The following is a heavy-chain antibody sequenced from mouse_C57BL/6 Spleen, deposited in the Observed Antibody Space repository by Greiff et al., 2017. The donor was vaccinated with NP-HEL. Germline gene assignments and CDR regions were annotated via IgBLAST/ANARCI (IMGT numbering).Heavy chain of an antibody. J-gene: IGHJ2*01. CDR3: AREGTVVDY. D-gene: IGHD1-1*01. V-gene: IGHV1-52*01. CDR2: IDPSDSET. CDR1: GYTFTSYW. Sequence: QVQLQQPGAELVRPGSSVKLSCKASGYTFTSYWMHWVKQRPIQGLEWIGNIDPSDSETHYTQKFKDKATLTVDKSSSTAYMQLSGLTSEDSAVYYCAREGTVVDYWGQGTTLTVSS.